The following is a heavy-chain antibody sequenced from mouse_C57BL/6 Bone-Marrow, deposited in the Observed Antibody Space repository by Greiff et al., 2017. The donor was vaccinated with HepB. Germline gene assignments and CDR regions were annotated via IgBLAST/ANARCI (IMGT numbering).Heavy chain of an antibody. D-gene: IGHD2-2*01. J-gene: IGHJ3*01. Sequence: VQGVESGAELVRPGTSVKMSCKASGYTFTNYWIGWAKQRPGHGLEWIGDIYPGGGYTNYNEKFKGKATLTADKSSSTAYMQFSSLTSEDSAIYYCARSVGYWFAYWGQGTLVTVSA. CDR2: IYPGGGYT. CDR3: ARSVGYWFAY. V-gene: IGHV1-63*01. CDR1: GYTFTNYW.